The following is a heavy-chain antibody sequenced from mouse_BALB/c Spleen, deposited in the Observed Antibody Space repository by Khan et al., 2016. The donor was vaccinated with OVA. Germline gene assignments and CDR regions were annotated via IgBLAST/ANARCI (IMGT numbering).Heavy chain of an antibody. J-gene: IGHJ3*01. Sequence: VKLLESGAELARPGASVKMSCKASGYTFTSYTMHWVRQRPGKTLEWIGHINPSNNYTNYNQKFKDKATLIVDKSSSTAYMQLSSLTSEDSAVYYCVREGAYYRSDGWFAYWGQGTLVTVSA. CDR1: GYTFTSYT. CDR3: VREGAYYRSDGWFAY. D-gene: IGHD2-14*01. CDR2: INPSNNYT. V-gene: IGHV1-4*01.